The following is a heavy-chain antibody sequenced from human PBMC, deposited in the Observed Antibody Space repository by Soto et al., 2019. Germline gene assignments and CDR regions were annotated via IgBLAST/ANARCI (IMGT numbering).Heavy chain of an antibody. CDR1: GGSISSGGYY. V-gene: IGHV4-31*03. D-gene: IGHD3-3*01. Sequence: PSETLSLTCTVSGGSISSGGYYWSWIRQHPGKGLEWIGYIYYSGSTYYNPSLKSRVTISVDTSKNQFSLKLGSVTAADTAVYYCARVGYYDFWSGYYRSQHDAFDIWGQGTMVTVSS. CDR2: IYYSGST. CDR3: ARVGYYDFWSGYYRSQHDAFDI. J-gene: IGHJ3*02.